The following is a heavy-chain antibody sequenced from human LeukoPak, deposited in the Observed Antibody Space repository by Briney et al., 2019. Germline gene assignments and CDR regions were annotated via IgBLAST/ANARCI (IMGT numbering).Heavy chain of an antibody. CDR1: GYTFTSYY. V-gene: IGHV1-46*01. D-gene: IGHD1-20*01. CDR2: INPSGGST. Sequence: ASVKVPCKASGYTFTSYYMHWVRQAPGQGLEWMGIINPSGGSTSYAQKFQGRVTMTRDRSTSTVYMELSSLRSEDTAVYYCARDPISDNWNDAPWFDPWGQGTLVTVSS. CDR3: ARDPISDNWNDAPWFDP. J-gene: IGHJ5*02.